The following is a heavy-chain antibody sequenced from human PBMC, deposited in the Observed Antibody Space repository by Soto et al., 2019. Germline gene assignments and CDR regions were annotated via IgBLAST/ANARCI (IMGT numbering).Heavy chain of an antibody. CDR2: INAANGDT. Sequence: ASVKFSCKASGYTFTSYGIHWVRQAPGQRLEWMGWINAANGDTKYSPKFQGRVTITRETSASTAYMELSSLRSEDTAVYYCVRRHVSATGIDCFYPWGQGTLVTVSS. D-gene: IGHD6-13*01. J-gene: IGHJ5*02. CDR1: GYTFTSYG. CDR3: VRRHVSATGIDCFYP. V-gene: IGHV1-3*01.